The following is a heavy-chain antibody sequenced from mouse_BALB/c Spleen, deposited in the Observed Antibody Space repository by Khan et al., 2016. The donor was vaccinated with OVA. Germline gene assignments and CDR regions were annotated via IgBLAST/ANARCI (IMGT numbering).Heavy chain of an antibody. CDR2: ISSGGDNT. Sequence: EVELVESGGGLVKPGGSLKLSCAASGFTFSSFSMSWVRQTPEKRLEWVATISSGGDNTFYSDSVKGRFTISRDNAKNNLSLQMSSVRSEDTALYYCARSNYGTFAYWGQGTLVTVSA. D-gene: IGHD2-1*01. V-gene: IGHV5-9*03. J-gene: IGHJ3*01. CDR3: ARSNYGTFAY. CDR1: GFTFSSFS.